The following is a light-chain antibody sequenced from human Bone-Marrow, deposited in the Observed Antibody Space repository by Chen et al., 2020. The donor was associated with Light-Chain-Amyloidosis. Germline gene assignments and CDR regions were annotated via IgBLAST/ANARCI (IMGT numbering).Light chain of an antibody. CDR1: QTISSNY. J-gene: IGKJ4*01. V-gene: IGKV3-20*01. Sequence: EIVLTQSPGTLSLSPGEGANLSCRASQTISSNYLTWYQQKFGQAPRLLIYGSSSRATGIPDRVTGSGSGTDFTLTINRLEPEDFAMYYCQQYGTSPLTFGEGTKAEIK. CDR2: GSS. CDR3: QQYGTSPLT.